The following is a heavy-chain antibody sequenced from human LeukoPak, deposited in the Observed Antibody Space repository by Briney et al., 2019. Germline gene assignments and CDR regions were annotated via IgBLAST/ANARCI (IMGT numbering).Heavy chain of an antibody. Sequence: GGSLRLSCAASAFTFNNVWMSWVRQAPGKGLEWVSAISGSGGSTYYADSVKGRFTISRDNSKNTLYLQMNSLRAEDTAVYYCAKGRYSSSWEPFDYWGQGTLVTVSS. CDR1: AFTFNNVW. CDR3: AKGRYSSSWEPFDY. J-gene: IGHJ4*02. CDR2: ISGSGGST. V-gene: IGHV3-23*01. D-gene: IGHD6-13*01.